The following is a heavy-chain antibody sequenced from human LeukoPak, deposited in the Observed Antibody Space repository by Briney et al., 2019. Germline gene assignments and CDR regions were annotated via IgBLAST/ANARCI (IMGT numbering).Heavy chain of an antibody. J-gene: IGHJ4*02. CDR2: ISSSSSYI. CDR1: GFTFSSYS. Sequence: GGPLRLSCAASGFTFSSYSMNWVRQAPGKGLEWVSSISSSSSYIYYADSVKGRFTISRDNAKNSLYLQMSSLRVEDTAVYYCARDPRGITALVDYFDYWGQGTLVTVSS. CDR3: ARDPRGITALVDYFDY. D-gene: IGHD5-18*01. V-gene: IGHV3-21*04.